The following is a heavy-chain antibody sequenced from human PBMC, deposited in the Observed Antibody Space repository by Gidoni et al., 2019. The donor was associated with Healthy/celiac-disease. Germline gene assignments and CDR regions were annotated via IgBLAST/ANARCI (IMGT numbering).Heavy chain of an antibody. V-gene: IGHV1-69*02. CDR2: IIPILGIA. CDR1: GGTFSSYT. J-gene: IGHJ5*02. Sequence: QVQLVQSGAEVKKPGSSVKVSCKASGGTFSSYTISWVRQAPGQGLEWMGRIIPILGIANYAQKFQGRVTITADKSTSTAYMELSSLRSEDTAVYYCARGGIVVVNNWFDPWGQGTLVTVSS. CDR3: ARGGIVVVNNWFDP. D-gene: IGHD6-19*01.